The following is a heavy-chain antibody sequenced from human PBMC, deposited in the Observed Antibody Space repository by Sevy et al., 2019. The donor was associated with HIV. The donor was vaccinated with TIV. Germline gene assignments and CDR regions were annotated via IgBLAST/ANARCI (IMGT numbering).Heavy chain of an antibody. J-gene: IGHJ4*02. CDR3: ARDFGGYCSGGSCAAFNY. CDR1: GGSISSGGYY. D-gene: IGHD2-15*01. CDR2: IYYRGST. Sequence: SETLSLTCTVSGGSISSGGYYWSWIRQHPGKGLEWIGYIYYRGSTYYSPSLKSRVTILMDTFKNQFALKLSSLTAADTAVYYCARDFGGYCSGGSCAAFNYWGQGTLVTVSS. V-gene: IGHV4-31*03.